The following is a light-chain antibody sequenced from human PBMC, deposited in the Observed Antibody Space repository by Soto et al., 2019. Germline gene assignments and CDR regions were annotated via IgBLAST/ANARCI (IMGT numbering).Light chain of an antibody. V-gene: IGKV1-39*01. CDR1: QTVSRY. J-gene: IGKJ1*01. Sequence: DIQMTQSPPSLSSSVGDTVTINCRASQTVSRYLNLYQQKSGTAPKLLIYAASTLHTGVPSRFSGRGSGTDFTLTINNLQREDFADYFCQQTYSNLWTFGQGTKVDI. CDR2: AAS. CDR3: QQTYSNLWT.